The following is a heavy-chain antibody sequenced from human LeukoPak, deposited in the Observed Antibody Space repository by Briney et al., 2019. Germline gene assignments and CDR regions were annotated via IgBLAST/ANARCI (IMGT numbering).Heavy chain of an antibody. D-gene: IGHD4-23*01. J-gene: IGHJ4*02. V-gene: IGHV3-21*01. CDR1: EFTFSAFW. Sequence: PGGSLRLSCVASEFTFSAFWMSWVRQAPGKGLEWVSSISSSSSYIYYADSVKGRFTISRDNAKNSLFLQMNSLRAEDTAVYYCARGGTTVVTDYGYWGQGTLVTVSS. CDR3: ARGGTTVVTDYGY. CDR2: ISSSSSYI.